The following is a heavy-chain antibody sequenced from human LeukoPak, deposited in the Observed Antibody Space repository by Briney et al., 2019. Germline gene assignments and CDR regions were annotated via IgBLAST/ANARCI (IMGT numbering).Heavy chain of an antibody. CDR3: ARDDPYYYGSGSYYYY. V-gene: IGHV4-4*07. CDR1: GGSISSYY. CDR2: IYTSGST. Sequence: SETLSLTCTVSGGSISSYYWSWIRQPAGKGLEWIGRIYTSGSTNYNPSLKSRVTISVDTSKNQSSLKLGSVTAADTAVYYCARDDPYYYGSGSYYYYWGQGTLVTVSS. D-gene: IGHD3-10*01. J-gene: IGHJ4*02.